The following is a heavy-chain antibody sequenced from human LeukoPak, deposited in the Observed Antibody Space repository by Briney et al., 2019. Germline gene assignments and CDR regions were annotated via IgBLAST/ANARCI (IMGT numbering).Heavy chain of an antibody. V-gene: IGHV4-39*07. Sequence: SETLSLTCAVSGVAISRGSYYWGWIRQPPGKGLEWIGSIYYSGSTYYNPSLKSRVTISVDTSKNQFSLKLSSVTAADTAVYYCATTPRDSSGYYGWFDPWGQGTLVTVSS. CDR1: GVAISRGSYY. J-gene: IGHJ5*02. CDR2: IYYSGST. D-gene: IGHD3-22*01. CDR3: ATTPRDSSGYYGWFDP.